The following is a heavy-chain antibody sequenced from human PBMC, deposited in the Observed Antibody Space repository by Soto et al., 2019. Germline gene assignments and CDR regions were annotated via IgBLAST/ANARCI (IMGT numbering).Heavy chain of an antibody. CDR2: INHSGST. D-gene: IGHD2-15*01. V-gene: IGHV4-34*01. Sequence: QVQLQQWGAGLLKPSETLSLTCAVYGGSFSGYYWSWIRQPPGKGLEWIGEINHSGSTNYNPSLKSRVTISVDTSKHQFSLKLSSVTAADTAVYYCARGRRGNPNPDFDYWGQGTLVTVSS. CDR3: ARGRRGNPNPDFDY. J-gene: IGHJ4*02. CDR1: GGSFSGYY.